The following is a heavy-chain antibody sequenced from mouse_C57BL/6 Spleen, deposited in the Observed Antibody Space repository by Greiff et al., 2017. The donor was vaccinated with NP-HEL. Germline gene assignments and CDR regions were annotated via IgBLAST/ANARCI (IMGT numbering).Heavy chain of an antibody. CDR3: ARQRGYDRAAMDY. CDR1: GFTFSSYG. J-gene: IGHJ4*01. D-gene: IGHD2-14*01. V-gene: IGHV5-6*01. Sequence: EVQGVESGGDLVKPGGSLKLSCAASGFTFSSYGMSWVRQTPDKRLEWVATISSGGSYTYYPDSVKGRFTISRDNAKNTLYLQMSSLKSEDTAMYDCARQRGYDRAAMDYWGQGTSVTVSS. CDR2: ISSGGSYT.